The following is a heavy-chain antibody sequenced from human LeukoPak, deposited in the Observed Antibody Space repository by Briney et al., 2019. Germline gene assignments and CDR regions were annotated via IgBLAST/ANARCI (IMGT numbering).Heavy chain of an antibody. J-gene: IGHJ4*02. CDR3: ARDYAYDSSVHSDY. D-gene: IGHD3-22*01. V-gene: IGHV1-2*02. CDR1: GYTFTGYY. Sequence: GASVKVSCKTSGYTFTGYYIHWVRQAPGQGLEWMGWINPNNGGTKYAQNFQGRVTMTRDSSMSTAYMELSRLRSDDTAVYYCARDYAYDSSVHSDYWGQGTLVTVSS. CDR2: INPNNGGT.